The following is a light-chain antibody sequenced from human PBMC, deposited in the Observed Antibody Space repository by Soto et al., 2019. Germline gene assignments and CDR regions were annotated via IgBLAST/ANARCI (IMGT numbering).Light chain of an antibody. Sequence: IKMYQSLSTLSAYVGDRVTITCRASQSISSWLAWYQQKPGKAPNLLIYRASSLESGVPSRFSGSGSGTEFTLTISSLQPDDFATYYCQQYNSYWTFGQGSMVDIK. V-gene: IGKV1-5*03. CDR1: QSISSW. CDR3: QQYNSYWT. CDR2: RAS. J-gene: IGKJ1*01.